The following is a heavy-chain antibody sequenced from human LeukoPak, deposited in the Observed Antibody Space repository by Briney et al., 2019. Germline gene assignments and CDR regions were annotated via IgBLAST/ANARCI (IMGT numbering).Heavy chain of an antibody. CDR1: GESLSSNSGA. V-gene: IGHV6-1*01. Sequence: SQTLSLTCAISGESLSSNSGAWSCIRQSPSRGPEWLGSIYYWSRWHYEYAVSVQHRISISPDTTKNQFSLQLNSMSPDDSAVYYCVSGGDWGFGWYFDVWGRGALVTVSS. J-gene: IGHJ2*01. CDR3: VSGGDWGFGWYFDV. CDR2: IYYWSRWHY. D-gene: IGHD7-27*01.